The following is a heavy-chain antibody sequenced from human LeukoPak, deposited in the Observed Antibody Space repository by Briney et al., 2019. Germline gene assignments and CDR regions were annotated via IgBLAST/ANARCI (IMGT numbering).Heavy chain of an antibody. CDR1: GYTFTSYD. D-gene: IGHD2-15*01. Sequence: ASVKVSCKVSGYTFTSYDTNLVRQATGQGLEWMGWMNPNSGNTGYAQKFQGRVTMTRNTSISTAYMELSGLRSEDTAVYYCATLVVVAPLLFDPWGQGTLVTVSS. V-gene: IGHV1-8*01. J-gene: IGHJ5*02. CDR3: ATLVVVAPLLFDP. CDR2: MNPNSGNT.